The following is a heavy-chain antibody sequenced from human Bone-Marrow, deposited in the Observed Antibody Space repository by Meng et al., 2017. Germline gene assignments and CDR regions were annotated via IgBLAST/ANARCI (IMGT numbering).Heavy chain of an antibody. Sequence: GESLKISCAASGFTFSNAWMSWVRQAPGKGLEWVGRIKSKTDGGTTDYAAPVKGRFTISRDDSTNTLYLQMNSLKTEDTAVYYCTTAEDVDTAMVPLDYWGQGTLVTVSS. D-gene: IGHD5-18*01. CDR1: GFTFSNAW. CDR3: TTAEDVDTAMVPLDY. V-gene: IGHV3-15*01. J-gene: IGHJ4*02. CDR2: IKSKTDGGTT.